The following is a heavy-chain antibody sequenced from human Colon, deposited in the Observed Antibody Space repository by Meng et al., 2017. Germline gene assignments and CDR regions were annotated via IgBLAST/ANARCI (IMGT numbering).Heavy chain of an antibody. CDR1: GDSIGSSLYY. CDR3: ARDHYYDSRGYSDWFDP. Sequence: QVQLQESGPGLVKPSESLSLTCTVSGDSIGSSLYYWSWDRQTAGKGLEWIGRISTGGSTGYNPSLKSRVTLSVDRSKTQFFLRLSSVTAADTAVYYCARDHYYDSRGYSDWFDPWGQGTLVTVSS. CDR2: ISTGGST. D-gene: IGHD3-22*01. J-gene: IGHJ5*02. V-gene: IGHV4-61*02.